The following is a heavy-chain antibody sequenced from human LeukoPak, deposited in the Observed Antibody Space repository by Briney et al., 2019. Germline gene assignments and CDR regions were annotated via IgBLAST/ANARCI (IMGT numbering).Heavy chain of an antibody. V-gene: IGHV4-34*01. D-gene: IGHD4-17*01. CDR3: AREVKSLRRLITVTSMYNWFDP. CDR2: INHSGST. CDR1: GGSFSGYY. J-gene: IGHJ5*02. Sequence: PSETLSLTCAVYGGSFSGYYWSWIRQPPGKGLEWIGEINHSGSTNYNPSLKSRVTISVDTSKNQFSLKLSSVTAADTAVYYCAREVKSLRRLITVTSMYNWFDPWGQGTLVTVSS.